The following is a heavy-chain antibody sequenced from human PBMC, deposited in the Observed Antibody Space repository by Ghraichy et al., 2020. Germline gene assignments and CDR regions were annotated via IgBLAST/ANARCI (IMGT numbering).Heavy chain of an antibody. V-gene: IGHV1-18*01. J-gene: IGHJ4*02. CDR1: GYTFTSYG. CDR3: ARGLEKIQDIVVVVAATPAGY. Sequence: ASVKVSCKASGYTFTSYGISWVRQAPGQGLEWMGWISAYNGNTNYAQKLQGRVTMTTDTSTSTAYMELRSLRSDDTAVYYCARGLEKIQDIVVVVAATPAGYWGQGTLVTVSS. CDR2: ISAYNGNT. D-gene: IGHD2-15*01.